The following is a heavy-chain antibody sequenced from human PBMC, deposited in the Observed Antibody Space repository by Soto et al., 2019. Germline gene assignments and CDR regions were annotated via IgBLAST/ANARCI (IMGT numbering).Heavy chain of an antibody. Sequence: QVQLVQSGAEVKKPGSSVKVSCKASGGTFSIYTLSWVRQAPGQGPDWLGGSANSAQKFQGRLTVTADESTSTVYLELSSLPSADTAVYYCAREGPPDIAWFDPWGQGTLVSVSS. V-gene: IGHV1-69*01. CDR2: GSA. D-gene: IGHD2-15*01. CDR3: AREGPPDIAWFDP. CDR1: GGTFSIYT. J-gene: IGHJ5*02.